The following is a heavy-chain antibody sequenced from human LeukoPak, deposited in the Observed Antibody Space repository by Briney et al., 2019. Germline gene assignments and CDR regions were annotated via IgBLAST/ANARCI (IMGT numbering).Heavy chain of an antibody. CDR3: ARLVLRGSWFDP. V-gene: IGHV5-51*01. CDR2: IYPGDSDT. J-gene: IGHJ5*02. CDR1: GYSFTSYW. D-gene: IGHD6-13*01. Sequence: GESLNTPCKGSGYSFTSYWIGWVRQMPGKGLEWMGIIYPGDSDTRYSPSFQCQVTISADKSISTAYLQWSSLKASDTAMYYCARLVLRGSWFDPWGQGTLVTVSS.